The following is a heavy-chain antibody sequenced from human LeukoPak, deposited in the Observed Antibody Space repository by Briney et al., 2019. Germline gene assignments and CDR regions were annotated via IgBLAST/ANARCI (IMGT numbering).Heavy chain of an antibody. CDR2: IWYDGSNK. J-gene: IGHJ4*02. CDR1: GFTFSSYG. Sequence: PGVSLRLSCAASGFTFSSYGMHWVRQAPGKGLEWVAVIWYDGSNKYYADSVKGRFTISRDNSKNTLYLQMNSLRAEDTAVYYCAKDWLVGATYYFDYWGQGTLVTVSS. CDR3: AKDWLVGATYYFDY. D-gene: IGHD1-26*01. V-gene: IGHV3-33*06.